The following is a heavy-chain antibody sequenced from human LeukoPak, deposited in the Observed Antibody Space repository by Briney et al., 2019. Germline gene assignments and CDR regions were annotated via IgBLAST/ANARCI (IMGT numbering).Heavy chain of an antibody. V-gene: IGHV3-23*01. CDR1: GFTFSSYA. D-gene: IGHD1-26*01. CDR3: AKAPHIVGATPFDY. Sequence: GGSLRLSCAASGFTFSSYAMSWVPQAPGKGLEWGSAIIGSGGSTYYADSVKRRFTISRDNHKNTLYLQMNILRDEDTDVYYCAKAPHIVGATPFDYGGQGTLVTVSS. CDR2: IIGSGGST. J-gene: IGHJ4*02.